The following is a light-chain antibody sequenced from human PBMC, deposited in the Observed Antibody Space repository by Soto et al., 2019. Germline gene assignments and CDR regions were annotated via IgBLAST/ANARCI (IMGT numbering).Light chain of an antibody. CDR2: RTS. J-gene: IGKJ4*01. Sequence: IVVAPAPATLAVSPGGRGTLSCRASQSISSNLAWYQQKPGQAPRLLMFRTSSRATGFPARFSGSGSGTEFNLTISSLQSEDFGVYYCQQYNNWPRATFGGGTKVDIK. CDR1: QSISSN. V-gene: IGKV3-15*01. CDR3: QQYNNWPRAT.